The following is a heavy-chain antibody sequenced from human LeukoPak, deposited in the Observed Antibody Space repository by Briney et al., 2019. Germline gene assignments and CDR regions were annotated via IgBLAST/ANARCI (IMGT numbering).Heavy chain of an antibody. Sequence: SETLSLTCTVSGGPIYSYYWSWIRQPAGKGLEWIGRIYTSGSTNYNPSLKSRVTISVDKSKNQFSLKLSSVTAADTAVYYCARGRGPVTNFDYWGQGTLVTVSS. D-gene: IGHD4-17*01. CDR2: IYTSGST. J-gene: IGHJ4*02. CDR1: GGPIYSYY. V-gene: IGHV4-4*07. CDR3: ARGRGPVTNFDY.